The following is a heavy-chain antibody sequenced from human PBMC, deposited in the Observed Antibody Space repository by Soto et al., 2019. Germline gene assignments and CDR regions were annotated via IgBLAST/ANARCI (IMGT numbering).Heavy chain of an antibody. J-gene: IGHJ4*02. D-gene: IGHD6-6*01. V-gene: IGHV1-2*02. CDR3: ARSLSTIGARLDY. Sequence: QVQLVQSGAEVKKPGASVSVSCEASGYIFTDYYLHWVRQAPGQGLEYMGWINPNTDGTKYAQKFQGRVTMTSGTLLLNWLTSDDTAVYYCARSLSTIGARLDYWGQGTLVTVSS. CDR2: INPNTDGT. CDR1: GYIFTDYY.